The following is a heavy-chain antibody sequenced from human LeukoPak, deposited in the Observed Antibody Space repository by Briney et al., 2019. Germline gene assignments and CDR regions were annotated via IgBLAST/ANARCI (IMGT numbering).Heavy chain of an antibody. CDR3: ARRRDSSSWLDAFDI. D-gene: IGHD6-13*01. CDR2: IYYSGGT. J-gene: IGHJ3*02. V-gene: IGHV4-59*08. Sequence: SETLSLTCTVSGGSISSYFWSWIRQPPGKGLEWIGYIYYSGGTNYNPSLKSRVIISVDTSKNQFSLILSSVTAADTAVYYCARRRDSSSWLDAFDIWGRGTVVTVSS. CDR1: GGSISSYF.